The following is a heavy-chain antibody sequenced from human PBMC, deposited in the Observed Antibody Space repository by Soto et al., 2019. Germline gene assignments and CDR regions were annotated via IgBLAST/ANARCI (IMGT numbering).Heavy chain of an antibody. Sequence: HVQLVQSGTEVKKPGASVKVSCKVSGYTFTSYGMSWMRQAPGQGLEWMGWISTYNGNTNYAQNLQGRGSMTTDTSTSTAYMELRSLRSDDTAVYYCASRSGTYPYYFDYWGQGTLVTVSS. D-gene: IGHD1-26*01. CDR2: ISTYNGNT. J-gene: IGHJ4*02. V-gene: IGHV1-18*01. CDR3: ASRSGTYPYYFDY. CDR1: GYTFTSYG.